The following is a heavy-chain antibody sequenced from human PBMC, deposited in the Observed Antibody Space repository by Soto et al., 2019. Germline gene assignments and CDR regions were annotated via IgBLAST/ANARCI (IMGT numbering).Heavy chain of an antibody. CDR3: AMVDLYVTPTPQDV. J-gene: IGHJ6*02. D-gene: IGHD3-16*01. V-gene: IGHV1-18*01. CDR1: GYIFVNYG. CDR2: ISPYTGNT. Sequence: QVQLEQSGDEVKKPGASVKVSCKASGYIFVNYGIAWVRQAPGQGLEWLGWISPYTGNTSYATKVQGRLPLTTDTSTSTAFMDLGSLTSADTAVYYCAMVDLYVTPTPQDVWGQGTTVTVSS.